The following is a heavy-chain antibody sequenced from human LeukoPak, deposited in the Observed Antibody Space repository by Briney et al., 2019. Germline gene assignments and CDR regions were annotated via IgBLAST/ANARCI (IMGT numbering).Heavy chain of an antibody. Sequence: SETLSLTCTVSGGSIRSHYWSWIRQPPGKGLEWIGYIYYSGSTSYNPSLKSRVTISADTSKNQFSLNLSSVTAADTAVYYCARVVGSYYDSSGDAFDIWGQGTMVTVSS. CDR3: ARVVGSYYDSSGDAFDI. D-gene: IGHD3-22*01. CDR2: IYYSGST. V-gene: IGHV4-59*08. J-gene: IGHJ3*02. CDR1: GGSIRSHY.